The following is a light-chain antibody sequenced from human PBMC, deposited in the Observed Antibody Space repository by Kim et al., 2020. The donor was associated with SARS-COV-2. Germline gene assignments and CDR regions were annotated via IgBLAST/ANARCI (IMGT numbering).Light chain of an antibody. CDR3: LQHNTYPSS. J-gene: IGKJ5*01. V-gene: IGKV1-17*01. CDR1: QDIRHD. Sequence: ASAGDRVTITCRAIQDIRHDLVVYKQNTGSSPKRLFYGASSLQSGVPSMFSGSGSGTEFTLPISTPQPEDFATYFCLQHNTYPSSIGQGTRLEIK. CDR2: GAS.